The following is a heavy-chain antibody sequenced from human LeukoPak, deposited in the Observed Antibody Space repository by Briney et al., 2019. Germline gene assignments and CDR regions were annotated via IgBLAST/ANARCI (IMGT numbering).Heavy chain of an antibody. CDR1: GGSISGSSYY. J-gene: IGHJ4*02. D-gene: IGHD3-22*01. Sequence: PSETLSLTCTVSGGSISGSSYYWGWIRQPPGKGLEWIGSIYYSGSTYYNPSLKSRITISLDKSKNQFSLNLYSVTAGDTAVYYCATYLPESSGYRFEYWGQETLVTVSP. V-gene: IGHV4-39*07. CDR2: IYYSGST. CDR3: ATYLPESSGYRFEY.